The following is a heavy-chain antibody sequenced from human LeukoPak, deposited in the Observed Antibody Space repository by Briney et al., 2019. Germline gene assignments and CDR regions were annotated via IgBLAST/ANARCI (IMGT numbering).Heavy chain of an antibody. CDR3: ARSRDGYADY. J-gene: IGHJ4*02. CDR2: ISYDGSNK. V-gene: IGHV3-30-3*01. Sequence: GRSLRLSCAASGFTFSSYAMHWVRQAPGKGLEWVAVISYDGSNKYYADSVKSRFTISRDNSKNTLYLQMNSLRAEDTAVYYCARSRDGYADYWGQGTLVTVSS. D-gene: IGHD5-24*01. CDR1: GFTFSSYA.